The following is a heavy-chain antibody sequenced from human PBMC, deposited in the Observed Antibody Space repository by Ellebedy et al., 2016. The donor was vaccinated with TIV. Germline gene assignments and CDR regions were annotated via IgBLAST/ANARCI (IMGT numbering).Heavy chain of an antibody. V-gene: IGHV4-39*01. J-gene: IGHJ4*02. Sequence: PGGSLRLSCTVSGGSMSSNSYYWGWIRQPPGKGLEWIGSIFYSGSTYYNPSLKSRVTMSVDTSKKQFSLKLSTVTAADTAVYYCSRLTKVRGVVPNYWGQGTLVTVSS. D-gene: IGHD3-10*01. CDR1: GGSMSSNSYY. CDR3: SRLTKVRGVVPNY. CDR2: IFYSGST.